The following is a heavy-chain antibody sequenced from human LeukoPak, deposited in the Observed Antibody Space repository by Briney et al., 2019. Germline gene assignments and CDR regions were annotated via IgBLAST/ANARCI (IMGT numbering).Heavy chain of an antibody. Sequence: SETLSLTCTVSGGSISTYYWSWIRQPPGEGLEWIGSIYYSGTTNSNPSLKSRATILVDTSKNHLSLKVNSVTAADTAVYYCARGASGTLYDAFDIWGQGTMVTVSS. J-gene: IGHJ3*02. D-gene: IGHD1-26*01. V-gene: IGHV4-59*01. CDR3: ARGASGTLYDAFDI. CDR1: GGSISTYY. CDR2: IYYSGTT.